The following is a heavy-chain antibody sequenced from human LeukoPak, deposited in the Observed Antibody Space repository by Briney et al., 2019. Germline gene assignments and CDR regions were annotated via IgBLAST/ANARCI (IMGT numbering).Heavy chain of an antibody. CDR3: ARRLASRATGYYFDY. V-gene: IGHV4-61*01. CDR2: IYCSGST. D-gene: IGHD3-16*01. Sequence: SETLSLTCTVSGGSVSGDIYYWGWIRQPPGKGLEWIGYIYCSGSTNYNPSLKSRVTMSVDTSKNQFSLRLSSVTAADTAVYYCARRLASRATGYYFDYWGQGTLVTVSS. J-gene: IGHJ4*02. CDR1: GGSVSGDIYY.